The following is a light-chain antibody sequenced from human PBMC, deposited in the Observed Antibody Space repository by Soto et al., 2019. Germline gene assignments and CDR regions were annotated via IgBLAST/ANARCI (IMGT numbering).Light chain of an antibody. J-gene: IGKJ5*01. CDR3: QQYDNLPIT. V-gene: IGKV1-33*01. Sequence: DIQMTQSPSSLSASVGDRVTITCQASQDISNYLNWYQQKPGKAPKLLIYDASNLETGVPSRFTGTGSGTDFTFTIISLQNEDIATYYCQQYDNLPITFGKGTRLQIK. CDR1: QDISNY. CDR2: DAS.